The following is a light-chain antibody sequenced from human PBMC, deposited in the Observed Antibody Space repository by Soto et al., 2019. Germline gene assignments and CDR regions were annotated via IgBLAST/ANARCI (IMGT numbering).Light chain of an antibody. CDR1: SSNIGSDT. CDR2: SNN. V-gene: IGLV1-44*01. CDR3: AGWDDSLDGDV. Sequence: QSVLTQPPSASGTPGQRVTISCSGSSSNIGSDTVNWYQQLPGTAPKLLIYSNNNRPSGVPDRFSGSKSGTSASLAIGGLQSEDEADYYCAGWDDSLDGDVFGTGTKVTVL. J-gene: IGLJ1*01.